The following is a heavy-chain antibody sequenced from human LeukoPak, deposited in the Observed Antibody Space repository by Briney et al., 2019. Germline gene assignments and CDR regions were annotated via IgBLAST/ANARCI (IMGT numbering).Heavy chain of an antibody. CDR1: GFTFSSYA. CDR3: AKDPMIVVVPSDY. Sequence: GGSLRLSCAGSGFTFSSYAMSWVRQAPGKGLEWVSAISHSSSSTYYADSVKGRFTISRDNSKNTLYLQMNSLRAEDTAVYYCAKDPMIVVVPSDYWGQGTLVTVSS. CDR2: ISHSSSST. D-gene: IGHD3-22*01. J-gene: IGHJ4*02. V-gene: IGHV3-23*01.